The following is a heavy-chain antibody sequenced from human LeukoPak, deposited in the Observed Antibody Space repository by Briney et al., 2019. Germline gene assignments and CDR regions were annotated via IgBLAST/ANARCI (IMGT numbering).Heavy chain of an antibody. CDR3: MFTHDYCDN. J-gene: IGHJ4*02. Sequence: GGSLRLSCAASGFTFSGSAMHWVRQASGKGLEWVGRIRSRSKNYATAYASSVRGRFTISRDDSKNAAYLQMNGLKTEDTATYYCMFTHDYCDNWGQGTQVTVSS. D-gene: IGHD2-15*01. CDR2: IRSRSKNYAT. CDR1: GFTFSGSA. V-gene: IGHV3-73*01.